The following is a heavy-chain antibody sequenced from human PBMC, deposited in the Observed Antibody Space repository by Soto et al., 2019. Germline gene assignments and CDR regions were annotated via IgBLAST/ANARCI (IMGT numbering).Heavy chain of an antibody. CDR2: ISDSGGST. V-gene: IGHV3-23*01. D-gene: IGHD4-4*01. J-gene: IGHJ6*02. CDR3: TKDAYTKYYYYGMAA. CDR1: GFIFRIFA. Sequence: EVHLSQSGGGLAQPGGSLRLSCAASGFIFRIFAMNWVRQAPGKGLEWIANISDSGGSTLYSASVKGRFIISRDNSDDTLYLERNSLRVEDTAIYYCTKDAYTKYYYYGMAAWGQGTTVTVSS.